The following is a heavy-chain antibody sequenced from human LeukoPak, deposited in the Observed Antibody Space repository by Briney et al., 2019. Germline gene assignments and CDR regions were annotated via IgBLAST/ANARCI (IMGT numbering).Heavy chain of an antibody. V-gene: IGHV1-69*05. D-gene: IGHD3-22*01. CDR2: IIPIFGTA. CDR3: ARANYYDSSGYFLFDY. CDR1: AGTFSIYA. J-gene: IGHJ4*02. Sequence: VASVTVSFTASAGTFSIYAISWVRQAPGQGLEWMGGIIPIFGTANYAQKFQGRVTITTDESTSTAYMELSSLRSEDTAVYYCARANYYDSSGYFLFDYWGQGTLVTVSS.